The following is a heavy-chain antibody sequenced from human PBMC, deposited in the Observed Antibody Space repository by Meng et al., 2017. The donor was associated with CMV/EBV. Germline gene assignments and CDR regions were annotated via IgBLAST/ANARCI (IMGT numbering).Heavy chain of an antibody. CDR1: GYTFTSYY. CDR2: INPSGGST. Sequence: ASVKVSCKASGYTFTSYYMHWVRQAPGQGLEWMGIINPSGGSTSYAQKFQGRVTMTRDTSTSTVYMELSSLRSEDTAVYYCAIGTLSGSSPAVFDYWGQGTLVTVSS. V-gene: IGHV1-46*01. D-gene: IGHD1-26*01. CDR3: AIGTLSGSSPAVFDY. J-gene: IGHJ4*02.